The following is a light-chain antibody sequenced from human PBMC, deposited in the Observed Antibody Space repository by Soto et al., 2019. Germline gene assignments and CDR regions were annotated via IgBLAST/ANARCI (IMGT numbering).Light chain of an antibody. CDR2: GAS. V-gene: IGKV3-15*01. J-gene: IGKJ1*01. CDR1: QSVSSD. Sequence: EIPITQSPTTLSVSPADRATLPCRASQSVSSDLAWYHQKPGQAPRLLIYGASTRATGIPARFSGSGSGTEFTLTINSLQSEDFAVYYCQQYNNWPRTFGQGTKVDIK. CDR3: QQYNNWPRT.